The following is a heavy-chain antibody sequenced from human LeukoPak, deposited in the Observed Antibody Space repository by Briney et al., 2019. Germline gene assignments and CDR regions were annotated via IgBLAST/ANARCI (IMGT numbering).Heavy chain of an antibody. D-gene: IGHD2-21*02. CDR3: ARDSYCGGDCYSTFDY. CDR2: ISSSSSYI. J-gene: IGHJ4*02. CDR1: GFTFSSYS. Sequence: GSLRLSCAASGFTFSSYSMNWVRQAPGKGLEWVLSISSSSSYIYYADSVKGRFTISRDNAKNSLYLQMNSLRAEDTAVYYCARDSYCGGDCYSTFDYWGQGTLVTVSS. V-gene: IGHV3-21*01.